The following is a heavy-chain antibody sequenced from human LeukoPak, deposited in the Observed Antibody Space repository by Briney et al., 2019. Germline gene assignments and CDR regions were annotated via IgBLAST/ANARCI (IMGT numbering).Heavy chain of an antibody. CDR1: GYTFSSYA. D-gene: IGHD1-1*01. CDR3: GRVSRKGYTNNWNPLGYFDY. V-gene: IGHV7-4-1*02. J-gene: IGHJ4*02. CDR2: INTNTGNP. Sequence: ASVKVSCKASGYTFSSYAMNWVRQAPGQGLEWMGWINTNTGNPTYAQGFTGRFVFSLDTSVSTAYLQISGLKAEDTAVYYCGRVSRKGYTNNWNPLGYFDYWGQGTLVTVSS.